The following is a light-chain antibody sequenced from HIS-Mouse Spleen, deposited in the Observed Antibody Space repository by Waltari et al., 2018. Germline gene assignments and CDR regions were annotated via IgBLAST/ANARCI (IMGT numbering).Light chain of an antibody. Sequence: DIVMTQSPDSLAVSLGERDTINCKSSQSVLYSSNNQNYLPWYQQKPGQPPKLLIYWASTRESGVPDRFSGSGSGTDFTLTISSLQAEDVAVYYCQQYYSTPWTFGQGTKVEIK. CDR2: WAS. CDR1: QSVLYSSNNQNY. CDR3: QQYYSTPWT. V-gene: IGKV4-1*01. J-gene: IGKJ1*01.